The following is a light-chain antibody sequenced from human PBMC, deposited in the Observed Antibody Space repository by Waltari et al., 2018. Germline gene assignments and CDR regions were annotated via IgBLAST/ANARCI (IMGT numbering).Light chain of an antibody. V-gene: IGLV3-21*02. CDR3: QVWHNNRDTPW. J-gene: IGLJ3*02. CDR2: DAT. Sequence: YALTQPPSVSVAPGQTARLICGGAKIGGNSVHWYQQKPGQAPVLVVFDATNRPSGIPDRISGSKSGTTATLTISRVETGDEAAYYCQVWHNNRDTPWFGGGTKLTVL. CDR1: KIGGNS.